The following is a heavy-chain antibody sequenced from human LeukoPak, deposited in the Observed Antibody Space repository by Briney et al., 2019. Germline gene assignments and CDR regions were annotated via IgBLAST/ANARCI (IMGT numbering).Heavy chain of an antibody. D-gene: IGHD2-2*01. Sequence: SETLSLTCTVSGGSISSSSYYWGWIRQPTGEGLEWIGIIYYSGSTYYNPSLKSRLTISVDTYKNQFSLKLSSVTATDTAVYYCARRGYCSSTSCYEYWFDPWGQGTLVTVSS. CDR2: IYYSGST. V-gene: IGHV4-39*01. CDR3: ARRGYCSSTSCYEYWFDP. J-gene: IGHJ5*02. CDR1: GGSISSSSYY.